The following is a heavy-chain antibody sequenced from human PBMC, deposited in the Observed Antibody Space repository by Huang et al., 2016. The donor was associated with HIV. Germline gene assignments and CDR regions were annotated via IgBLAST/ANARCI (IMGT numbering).Heavy chain of an antibody. D-gene: IGHD3-10*01. V-gene: IGHV4-39*01. CDR1: GGSIRSSDYH. CDR2: IYDKGST. J-gene: IGHJ6*03. CDR3: ARHREGPVAYYSGWGSHLNYMDV. Sequence: QLLLQESGPGLVKPSEAMALTCAVSGGSIRSSDYHWGWIRQPPGKGLGWIGSIYDKGSTHYSPSLKSRVTIAVDTSKNLFFLNLPSMTAADTAVYYCARHREGPVAYYSGWGSHLNYMDVWGRGRTVVVSS.